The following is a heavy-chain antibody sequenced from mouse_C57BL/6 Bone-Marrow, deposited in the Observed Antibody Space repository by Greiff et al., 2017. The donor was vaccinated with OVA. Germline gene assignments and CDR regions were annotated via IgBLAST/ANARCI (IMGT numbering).Heavy chain of an antibody. CDR2: IDPENGDT. Sequence: EVQLQQSGAELVRPGASVKLSCTASGFNIKDDYMHWVKQRPEQGLEWIGWIDPENGDTEYASKFQGKATITADTYANTAYLQLSSLTSEDTAVYYCTTTTVVVRDYWGQGTTLTVSS. V-gene: IGHV14-4*01. D-gene: IGHD1-1*01. CDR1: GFNIKDDY. CDR3: TTTTVVVRDY. J-gene: IGHJ2*01.